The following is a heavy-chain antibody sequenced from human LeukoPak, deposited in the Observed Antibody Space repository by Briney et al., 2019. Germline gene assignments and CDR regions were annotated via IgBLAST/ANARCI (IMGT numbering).Heavy chain of an antibody. CDR1: GDSISSGAYS. V-gene: IGHV4-30-2*01. CDR3: AIDSLGYRRGPGYDAFDT. D-gene: IGHD3-22*01. CDR2: IYHAGT. Sequence: SETLSLTCAVSGDSISSGAYSCSWIRQPPGKGLEWIGYIYHAGTYYNPSLKSRVTISVDRSKNQFSLKLTSVTAADTAMYYCAIDSLGYRRGPGYDAFDTWGQGTMVTVSS. J-gene: IGHJ3*02.